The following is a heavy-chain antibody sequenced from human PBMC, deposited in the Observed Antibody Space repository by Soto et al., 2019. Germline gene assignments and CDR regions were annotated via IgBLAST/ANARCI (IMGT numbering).Heavy chain of an antibody. V-gene: IGHV3-30*18. J-gene: IGHJ4*02. D-gene: IGHD6-19*01. Sequence: PGGSLRLSCAGSGFTFSRYGMHWVRQAPGMGLEWVAVVSHDGLAQYYGDSVKGRFTISRDNSQNTLYLQMNNLRTEDTAIYYCAKETIAVGGPNYFDYWGQGTLVTVSS. CDR2: VSHDGLAQ. CDR3: AKETIAVGGPNYFDY. CDR1: GFTFSRYG.